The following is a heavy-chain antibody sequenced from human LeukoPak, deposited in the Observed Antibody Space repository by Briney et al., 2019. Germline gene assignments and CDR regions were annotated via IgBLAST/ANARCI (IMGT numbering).Heavy chain of an antibody. J-gene: IGHJ3*02. Sequence: SQTLSLTCAVSGGSISSGGYSWSWIRQPPGKGLEWIGYIYHSGSTYYNPSLKSRVTISVDRSKNQFSLKLSSVTAADTAVYYCASHHDSSVGDIWGQGTMVTVSS. D-gene: IGHD3-22*01. V-gene: IGHV4-30-2*01. CDR2: IYHSGST. CDR1: GGSISSGGYS. CDR3: ASHHDSSVGDI.